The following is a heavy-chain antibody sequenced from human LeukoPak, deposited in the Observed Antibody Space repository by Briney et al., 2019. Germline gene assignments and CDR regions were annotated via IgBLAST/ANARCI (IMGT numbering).Heavy chain of an antibody. J-gene: IGHJ6*03. CDR3: ARGPSITMVRGGQWYYYMDV. CDR1: GYTFTSYY. V-gene: IGHV1-46*01. Sequence: ASVKVSCKASGYTFTSYYLYWVRQAPGQGLEWMGIINPSGGSTNYAQKFQGRVTMTRDTSTSTVYMELSSLRSEDTGVYYCARGPSITMVRGGQWYYYMDVWGKGTTVTISS. CDR2: INPSGGST. D-gene: IGHD3-10*01.